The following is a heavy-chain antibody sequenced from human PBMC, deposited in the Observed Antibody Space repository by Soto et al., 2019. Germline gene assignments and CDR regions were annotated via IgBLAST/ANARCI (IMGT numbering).Heavy chain of an antibody. V-gene: IGHV4-61*01. J-gene: IGHJ6*02. Sequence: SETLSLTCTVSGGSVSSGSYYWSWIRQPPGKGLEWIGYIYYSGSTNYNPSLKSRVTISVDTSKNQFSLKLSSVTAADTAVYYCASLWSGDYYYYGMDVWGQGTTVTVSS. CDR1: GGSVSSGSYY. CDR2: IYYSGST. D-gene: IGHD3-3*01. CDR3: ASLWSGDYYYYGMDV.